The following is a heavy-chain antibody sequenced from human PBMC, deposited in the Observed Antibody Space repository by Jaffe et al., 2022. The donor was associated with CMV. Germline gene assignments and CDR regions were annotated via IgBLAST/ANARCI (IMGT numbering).Heavy chain of an antibody. V-gene: IGHV3-23*01. Sequence: EVQLLESGGGLVQPGGSLRLSCAASGFTFSSYPMSWVRQAPGKGLEWVSAISGSGGSTYYADSAKGRFTISRDNSKNTLYLQMNSLRAEDTAVYFCAQSLLGGAAALYYFDYWGQGTLVTVSS. CDR2: ISGSGGST. CDR1: GFTFSSYP. D-gene: IGHD6-13*01. CDR3: AQSLLGGAAALYYFDY. J-gene: IGHJ4*02.